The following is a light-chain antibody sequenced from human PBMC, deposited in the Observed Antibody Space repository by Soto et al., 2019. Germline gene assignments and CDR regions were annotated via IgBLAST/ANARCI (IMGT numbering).Light chain of an antibody. V-gene: IGLV1-51*01. CDR2: DDD. J-gene: IGLJ1*01. Sequence: QSVMTQPPSVSAAPGQKVTISCSGSSSNIGGNSVSWYQQLPGTAPKLLIYDDDKRPSGIPDRFSGSKSGTSATLGITGFQTGDEADYYCGSWDSSLSAYVFATETKVTVL. CDR3: GSWDSSLSAYV. CDR1: SSNIGGNS.